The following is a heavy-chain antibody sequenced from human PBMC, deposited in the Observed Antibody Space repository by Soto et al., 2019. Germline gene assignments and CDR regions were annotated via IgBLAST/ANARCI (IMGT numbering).Heavy chain of an antibody. CDR3: AKGGLVVRGVISYYYYMDV. CDR2: IIPILGIA. D-gene: IGHD3-10*01. J-gene: IGHJ6*03. Sequence: QVQLVQSGAEVKKPGSSVKVSCKASGGTFSSYTISWVRQAPGQGLEWMGRIIPILGIANYAQKFQGRDTITVEQSTSTAYMELSSLRSEYTAVYYGAKGGLVVRGVISYYYYMDVWGKGTTVTVSS. V-gene: IGHV1-69*02. CDR1: GGTFSSYT.